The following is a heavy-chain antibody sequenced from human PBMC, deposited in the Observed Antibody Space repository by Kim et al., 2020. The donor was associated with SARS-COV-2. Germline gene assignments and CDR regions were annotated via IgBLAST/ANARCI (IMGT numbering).Heavy chain of an antibody. CDR3: ARTRPDSGYVHGGKFDY. CDR1: GGSISSSSYY. V-gene: IGHV4-39*07. Sequence: SETLSLTCTVSGGSISSSSYYWGWIRQPPGKGLEWIGSIYYSGSTYYNPSLKSRVTISVDTSKNQFSLKLSSVTAADTAVYYCARTRPDSGYVHGGKFDYWGQGTLVTVSS. D-gene: IGHD5-12*01. J-gene: IGHJ4*02. CDR2: IYYSGST.